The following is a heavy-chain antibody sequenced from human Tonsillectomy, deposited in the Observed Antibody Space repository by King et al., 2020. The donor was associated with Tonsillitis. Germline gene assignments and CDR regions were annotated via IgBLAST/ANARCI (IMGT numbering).Heavy chain of an antibody. V-gene: IGHV1-69*12. D-gene: IGHD3-22*01. CDR2: IFPIFGTA. J-gene: IGHJ4*02. CDR1: GGTFSNYA. CDR3: ARTDYYDSSGYYWTFDY. Sequence: VQLVQSGAEVKKPGSSVKVSCKASGGTFSNYAISWVRQAPGQGLEWMGGIFPIFGTAHHAQNFQGRVTITADESTSTAYMEVSSLRSEDTAVYYCARTDYYDSSGYYWTFDYWGQGTLVTVSS.